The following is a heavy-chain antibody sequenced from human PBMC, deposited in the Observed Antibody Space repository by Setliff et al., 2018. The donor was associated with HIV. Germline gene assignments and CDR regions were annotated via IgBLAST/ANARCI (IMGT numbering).Heavy chain of an antibody. CDR3: ARVIAVAGTPDAFDI. D-gene: IGHD6-19*01. J-gene: IGHJ3*02. CDR1: GYTFTGYY. CDR2: INPNSGGT. V-gene: IGHV1-2*02. Sequence: ASVKVSCKASGYTFTGYYMHWVRQAPGQGLEWMGWINPNSGGTNYAQKFQGRVTMTGDTSISTAYMELSRLRSDDTAVYYCARVIAVAGTPDAFDIWGQGTMVTVSS.